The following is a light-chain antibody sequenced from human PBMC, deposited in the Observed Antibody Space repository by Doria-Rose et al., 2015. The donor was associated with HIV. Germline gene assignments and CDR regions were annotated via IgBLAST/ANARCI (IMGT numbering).Light chain of an antibody. CDR2: GNT. Sequence: QSVLTQPPPVSGAPGQRVAISCTGSSSNIGAGFDVNWYQQFPGTAPQLLIHGNTNRPSGVPDRFSGSKSGTSASLAISGLRAEGEADYYCQSYDSRLSVYVFGTGTKVTVL. V-gene: IGLV1-40*02. CDR3: QSYDSRLSVYV. CDR1: SSNIGAGFD. J-gene: IGLJ1*01.